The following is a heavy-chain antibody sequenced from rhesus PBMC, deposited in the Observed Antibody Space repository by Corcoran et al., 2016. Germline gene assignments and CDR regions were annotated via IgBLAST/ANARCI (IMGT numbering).Heavy chain of an antibody. D-gene: IGHD3-34*01. V-gene: IGHV4-173*01. CDR1: GDSMRPSW. Sequence: QLQLQESGPGVVRPSETLSLTCAVAGDSMRPSWLSCIRQPPGKGLGWIGRIPGGCGSTSYSPSLKSRVTISTDTSKSQFSLRLISLTAADTAVYYCANGGPDKDRFDVWGPGVLVTVSS. J-gene: IGHJ5-1*01. CDR2: IPGGCGST. CDR3: ANGGPDKDRFDV.